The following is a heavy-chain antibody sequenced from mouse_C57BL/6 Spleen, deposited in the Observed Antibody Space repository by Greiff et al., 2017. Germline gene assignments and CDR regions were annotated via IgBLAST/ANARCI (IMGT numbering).Heavy chain of an antibody. CDR1: GFSLTSYG. D-gene: IGHD2-4*01. V-gene: IGHV2-2*01. CDR2: IWSGGST. Sequence: QVHVKQSGPGLVQPSQSLSITCTVSGFSLTSYGVHWVRQSPGKGLEWLGVIWSGGSTDYHAAFISRLSISKDNSKSQVFFKMNSLQADDTAIYYCARKNDYDDGYYAMDYWGQGTSVTVSS. CDR3: ARKNDYDDGYYAMDY. J-gene: IGHJ4*01.